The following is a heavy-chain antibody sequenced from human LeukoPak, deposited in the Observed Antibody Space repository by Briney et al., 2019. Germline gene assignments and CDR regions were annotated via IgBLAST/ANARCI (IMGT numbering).Heavy chain of an antibody. Sequence: ASVKVSCKSSGYTFTGYYMHWVRQAPGQGLEWMGWINPNSGGTNSAQKFQGRVTMTRDTSIITAYMELSRLRSDDTAVYFCARGYYDSSDYEYFQHWGQGTLVTVSS. CDR3: ARGYYDSSDYEYFQH. CDR2: INPNSGGT. J-gene: IGHJ1*01. V-gene: IGHV1-2*02. D-gene: IGHD3-22*01. CDR1: GYTFTGYY.